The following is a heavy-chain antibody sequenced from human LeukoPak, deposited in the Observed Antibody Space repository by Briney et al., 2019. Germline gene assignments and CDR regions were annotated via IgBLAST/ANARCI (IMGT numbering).Heavy chain of an antibody. CDR3: ARGRNIEMTTMSGGSDY. D-gene: IGHD5-24*01. CDR1: GYTFTDYY. J-gene: IGHJ4*02. CDR2: LNPNSGDT. Sequence: GASVTVSCKASGYTFTDYYMHWVRQAPGQGLAWMGWLNPNSGDTNYAQKFQGRVSMTRDSSISTAYMDLSDLRSDDTAVYSCARGRNIEMTTMSGGSDYWGQGTLVTVSS. V-gene: IGHV1-2*02.